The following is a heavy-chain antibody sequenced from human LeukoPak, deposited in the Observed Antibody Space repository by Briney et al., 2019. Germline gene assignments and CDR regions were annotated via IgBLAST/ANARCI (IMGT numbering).Heavy chain of an antibody. Sequence: SQTLSLTCTVSGGSISSGGYYWSWIRQPPGKGLEWIGYIYHSGSTYYNPSLKSRVTISVDRSKNQFSLKLSSVTAADTAVYYCASLRFLEWLGPNYFDYWGQGTLVTVSS. V-gene: IGHV4-30-2*01. CDR3: ASLRFLEWLGPNYFDY. CDR2: IYHSGST. CDR1: GGSISSGGYY. J-gene: IGHJ4*02. D-gene: IGHD3-3*01.